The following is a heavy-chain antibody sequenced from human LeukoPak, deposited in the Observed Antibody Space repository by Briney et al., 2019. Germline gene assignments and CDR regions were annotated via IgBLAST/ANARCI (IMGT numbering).Heavy chain of an antibody. Sequence: PGGSLRLSCAASEFTFSIYSMNWVRQAPGKGLEWVSYIGGSSGTVYYADSVKGRFTVSRDNAENSLYLQMNSLRDEDTAVYYCARDRDGYNPYYFDYWGQGTLVTASS. V-gene: IGHV3-48*02. CDR1: EFTFSIYS. J-gene: IGHJ4*02. CDR3: ARDRDGYNPYYFDY. CDR2: IGGSSGTV. D-gene: IGHD5-24*01.